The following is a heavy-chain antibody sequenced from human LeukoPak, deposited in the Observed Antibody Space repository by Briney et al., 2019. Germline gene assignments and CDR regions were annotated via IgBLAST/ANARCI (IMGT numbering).Heavy chain of an antibody. D-gene: IGHD4-17*01. Sequence: GGSLRLSCAASGFSFISYGMHWVRQAPGKGLEWVGVIKDDGRRKDYADSVKGRFTISRDNSKDTLYLQMNSLRAEDTAVYYCAKRPSDYGDYVSYFDYWGQGTLVTVSS. CDR2: IKDDGRRK. J-gene: IGHJ4*02. V-gene: IGHV3-30*18. CDR3: AKRPSDYGDYVSYFDY. CDR1: GFSFISYG.